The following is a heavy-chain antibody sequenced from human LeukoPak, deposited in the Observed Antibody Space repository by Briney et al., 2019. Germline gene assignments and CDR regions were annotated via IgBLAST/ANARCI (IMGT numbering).Heavy chain of an antibody. J-gene: IGHJ4*02. CDR2: ISYDGSNK. V-gene: IGHV3-30*03. D-gene: IGHD5/OR15-5a*01. CDR3: TMIVDIVSTGYFDY. Sequence: SGGSLRLSCAASRFTFSSYGMHWVRQAPGKGLEWVAVISYDGSNKYYADSVKGRFTISRDNSKNTLYLQMNSLRAEDTAVYYCTMIVDIVSTGYFDYWGQGTLVTVSS. CDR1: RFTFSSYG.